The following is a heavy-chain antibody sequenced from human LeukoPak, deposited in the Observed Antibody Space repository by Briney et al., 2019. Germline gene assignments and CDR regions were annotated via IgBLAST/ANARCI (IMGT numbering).Heavy chain of an antibody. CDR3: ARVLGLTYYYYYMDV. CDR1: GGSFSGYY. V-gene: IGHV4-59*01. D-gene: IGHD4/OR15-4a*01. CDR2: IYYSGST. J-gene: IGHJ6*03. Sequence: SETLSLTCAVYGGSFSGYYWSWIRQPPGKGLEWIGYIYYSGSTNYNPSLKSRVTISVDTSKNQFSLKLSSVTAADTAVYYCARVLGLTYYYYYMDVWGKGTTVTISS.